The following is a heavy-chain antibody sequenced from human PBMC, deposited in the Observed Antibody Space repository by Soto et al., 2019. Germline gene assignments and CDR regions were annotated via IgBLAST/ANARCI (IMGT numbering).Heavy chain of an antibody. CDR3: ARVLVDNFDY. V-gene: IGHV4-59*01. CDR1: GDSISSYY. D-gene: IGHD2-2*01. CDR2: IYYSGST. Sequence: QVQLQESGPGLVKPSETLSLTCTVSGDSISSYYWSWIRQPPGKGLEWIGYIYYSGSTNYHPSLKSRDTISVDTSKNQFSLKLSSVTAADTAVYYCARVLVDNFDYWGQGALVTVSS. J-gene: IGHJ4*02.